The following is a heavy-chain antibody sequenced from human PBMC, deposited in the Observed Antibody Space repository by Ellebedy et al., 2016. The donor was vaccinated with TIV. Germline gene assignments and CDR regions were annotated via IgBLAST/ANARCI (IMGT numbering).Heavy chain of an antibody. CDR2: IYSSGGT. D-gene: IGHD6-6*01. CDR1: GFTVSSNY. J-gene: IGHJ3*02. CDR3: AKVQHVDQVGAFDI. Sequence: GGSLRLSCAASGFTVSSNYMSWVRQAPGRGLEWVSTIYSSGGTYYAGSVKGRFTISRDNSKNTLYLQMNSLRAEDTAVYYCAKVQHVDQVGAFDIWGQGTMVTVSS. V-gene: IGHV3-53*01.